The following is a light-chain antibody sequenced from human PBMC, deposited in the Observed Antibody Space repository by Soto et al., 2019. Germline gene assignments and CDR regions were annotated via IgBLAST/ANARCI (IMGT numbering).Light chain of an antibody. J-gene: IGKJ1*01. V-gene: IGKV1-39*01. Sequence: DIQMTQSPSSVSTSVGGRVTITCRASQGISTFLNWYQQKPGRAPAVLIYGASNLQGGVPLRFSGSGSGTDFTLTISGLQPEDSATYYCQESRSALWGTCGQGTKVDIK. CDR3: QESRSALWGT. CDR1: QGISTF. CDR2: GAS.